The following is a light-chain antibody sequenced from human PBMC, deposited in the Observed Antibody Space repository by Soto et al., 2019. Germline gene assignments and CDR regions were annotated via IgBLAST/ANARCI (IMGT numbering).Light chain of an antibody. CDR1: QSVGTN. V-gene: IGKV3-15*01. CDR2: GAS. Sequence: EIVMTQSPATLSMSPRERATLSCRASQSVGTNVAWFQQKPGQPPRLLVYGASTWASGIPVRFSGSGSGTDFTLTISSLQPEDFAIYYCQQYNTWTWTFGQGTKVDIK. J-gene: IGKJ1*01. CDR3: QQYNTWTWT.